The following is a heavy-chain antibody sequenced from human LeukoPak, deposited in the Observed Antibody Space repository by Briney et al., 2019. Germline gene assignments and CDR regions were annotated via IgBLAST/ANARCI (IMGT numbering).Heavy chain of an antibody. D-gene: IGHD3-10*01. CDR2: FYASGTT. J-gene: IGHJ5*01. CDR3: AKGRRLFGKAAFES. Sequence: SETLSLTCTVSGGSIVSHYWNWIRQPAGRGLEWIGRFYASGTTNTSPSLKSRVTMSVDTSKNQFSLKLSSVTAADTAVYYCAKGRRLFGKAAFESWGQGTLVTVSS. V-gene: IGHV4-4*07. CDR1: GGSIVSHY.